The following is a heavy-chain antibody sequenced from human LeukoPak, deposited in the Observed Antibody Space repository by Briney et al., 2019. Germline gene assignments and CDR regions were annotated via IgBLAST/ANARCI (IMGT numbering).Heavy chain of an antibody. CDR2: IWYDGTNK. V-gene: IGHV3-33*06. CDR1: GFTFSSHG. Sequence: GGSLRLSCAASGFTFSSHGMHWVRQAPGKGLEWVAVIWYDGTNKYYADSVKGRCTISRDNSKNTLYLQMNSLRAEDTAVYYCAKDRGGSWLRAFDIWGQGTMVTVSS. CDR3: AKDRGGSWLRAFDI. J-gene: IGHJ3*02. D-gene: IGHD3-16*01.